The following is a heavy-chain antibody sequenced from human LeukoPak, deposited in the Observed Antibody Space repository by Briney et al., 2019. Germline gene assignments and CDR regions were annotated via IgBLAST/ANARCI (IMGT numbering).Heavy chain of an antibody. Sequence: SETLSLTCTVSGGSISSSSYYWGWIRQPPGKGLEWIGSIYYSGSTYYNPSLKSRVTISVDTSKNQFSLKLSSVTAADTAVYYCARAKWLLTYFDYWGQGTLVTVSS. V-gene: IGHV4-39*07. J-gene: IGHJ4*02. CDR1: GGSISSSSYY. D-gene: IGHD3-22*01. CDR3: ARAKWLLTYFDY. CDR2: IYYSGST.